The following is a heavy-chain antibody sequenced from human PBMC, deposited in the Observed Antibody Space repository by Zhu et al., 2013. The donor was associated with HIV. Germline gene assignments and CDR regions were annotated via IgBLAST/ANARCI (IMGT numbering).Heavy chain of an antibody. CDR2: INPIDGNT. CDR3: ARDEDSSSSGFDF. D-gene: IGHD6-6*01. V-gene: IGHV1-46*01. J-gene: IGHJ4*02. CDR1: GYTFTSYG. Sequence: QVQLVQSGAEVKKPGASVKVSCKASGYTFTSYGISWVRQAPGQGLEWMAIINPIDGNTRYAPKFQGRVSMTRDTSTNTVYMELSSLRSDDTAVYYCARDEDSSSSGFDFWGQGTLVTVSS.